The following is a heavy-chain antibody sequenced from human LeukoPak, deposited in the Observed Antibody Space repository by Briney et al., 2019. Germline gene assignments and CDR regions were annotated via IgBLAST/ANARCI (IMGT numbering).Heavy chain of an antibody. CDR3: AKGPLISGRYLSFFDY. CDR2: ISYDGSNK. J-gene: IGHJ4*02. CDR1: GFTFSSYG. D-gene: IGHD6-19*01. V-gene: IGHV3-30*18. Sequence: GGSLRLSCAASGFTFSSYGMHWVRQAPGKGLEWVAVISYDGSNKYYADSVKGRFTISRDNSKNTLYLQMNSLRAEDTAVYYCAKGPLISGRYLSFFDYWGQGTLVTVSS.